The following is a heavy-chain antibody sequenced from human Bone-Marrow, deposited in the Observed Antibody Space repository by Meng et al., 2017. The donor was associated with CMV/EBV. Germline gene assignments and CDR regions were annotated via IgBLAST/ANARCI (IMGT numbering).Heavy chain of an antibody. CDR3: AKVEEQLVGPHSGMDV. CDR1: GFTFTTYG. J-gene: IGHJ6*02. V-gene: IGHV3-30*02. Sequence: GESLKISCVASGFTFTTYGMHWVRQAPGKGLEWLSFIRYDGSDKYYADSVKGRFTISRDNSKNTLYLQMNSLRAEDTAVYYCAKVEEQLVGPHSGMDVWGQGTTVTVSS. D-gene: IGHD6-6*01. CDR2: IRYDGSDK.